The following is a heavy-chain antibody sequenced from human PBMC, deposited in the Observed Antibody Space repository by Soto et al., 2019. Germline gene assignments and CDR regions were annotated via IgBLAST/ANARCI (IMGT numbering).Heavy chain of an antibody. V-gene: IGHV2-5*01. J-gene: IGHJ6*02. CDR1: GFSLSTSGVG. D-gene: IGHD2-21*01. Sequence: SGPTLVNPKQTLTLPRTFSGFSLSTSGVGVVWIRQPPGKALEWLALIYWNDDKRYSPSLKSRLTITKDTSKNQVVLTMTNMDPVDTATYYCIYRRASWDYHGLDVWGQGTQVTVSS. CDR2: IYWNDDK. CDR3: IYRRASWDYHGLDV.